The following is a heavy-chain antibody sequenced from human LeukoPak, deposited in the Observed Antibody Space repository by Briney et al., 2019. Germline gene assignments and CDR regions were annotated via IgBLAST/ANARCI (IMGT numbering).Heavy chain of an antibody. J-gene: IGHJ4*02. CDR1: GGSISSGSYY. V-gene: IGHV4-61*02. Sequence: PSQTLSLTCTVSGGSISSGSYYWSWIRQPAGKGLEWIGRIYTSGSTNYNPSLKSRVTISVDTSKNQFSLKLSSVTAADTAVYYCARGLSWAPYYFDYWGQGTLVTVSS. CDR3: ARGLSWAPYYFDY. CDR2: IYTSGST. D-gene: IGHD6-13*01.